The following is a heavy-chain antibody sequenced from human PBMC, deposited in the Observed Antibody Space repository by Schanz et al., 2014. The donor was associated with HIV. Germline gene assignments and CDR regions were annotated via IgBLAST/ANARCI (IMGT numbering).Heavy chain of an antibody. D-gene: IGHD2-15*01. CDR2: IRGGAGGT. V-gene: IGHV3-NL1*01. CDR3: AKGGRDILSYYGMDV. Sequence: QVQLVESGGGVVQPGRSLRLSCAASGFTFSSYGMHWVRQAPGKGLEWVSDIRGGAGGTYYADSVKGRFTISRDNSKSTLYLQMNRLRAEDTAVYYCAKGGRDILSYYGMDVWGQGTTVTVSS. J-gene: IGHJ6*02. CDR1: GFTFSSYG.